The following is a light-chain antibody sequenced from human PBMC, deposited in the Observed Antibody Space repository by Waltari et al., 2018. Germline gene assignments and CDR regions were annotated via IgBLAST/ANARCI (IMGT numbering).Light chain of an antibody. CDR3: QQRSSWPLT. J-gene: IGKJ4*01. CDR1: QRVRNY. CDR2: DTS. Sequence: EIVLIQSPATLALSPGERATLSCRASQRVRNYLAWFQQKPGQGPRLLIYDTSNRGTGVPARFSGSGSGTDFTLTISSLESEDFAVYYCQQRSSWPLTFGGGTKVQIK. V-gene: IGKV3-11*01.